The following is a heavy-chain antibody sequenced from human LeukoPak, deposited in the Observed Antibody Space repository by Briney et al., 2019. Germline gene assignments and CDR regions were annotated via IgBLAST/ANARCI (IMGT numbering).Heavy chain of an antibody. J-gene: IGHJ4*02. D-gene: IGHD5-12*01. V-gene: IGHV4-39*01. Sequence: SETLSLTCTVPGDSIGSSSYYWGWIRQPPGKGLEWIGSIYYSGRTYYNPSLTSRVTISVDTSKRQFSLKLSSVTAADTAVYYCARRGYSDTWRHSPFDYWGQGTLVTVSS. CDR2: IYYSGRT. CDR3: ARRGYSDTWRHSPFDY. CDR1: GDSIGSSSYY.